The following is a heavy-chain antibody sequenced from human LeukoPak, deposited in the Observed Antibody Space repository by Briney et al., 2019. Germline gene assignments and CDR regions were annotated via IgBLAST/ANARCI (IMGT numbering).Heavy chain of an antibody. Sequence: GASVKVSCKASGYTFTNYGISWVRQAPGQGLEWMGGIIPVFGTTNYAQKFQGRLTVTADESATTAYMELSSLKSEDTAIYYCARGPSDYYQSARNRFFDYWGQGTLVTVSS. V-gene: IGHV1-69*13. D-gene: IGHD3-10*01. CDR1: GYTFTNYG. CDR2: IIPVFGTT. CDR3: ARGPSDYYQSARNRFFDY. J-gene: IGHJ4*02.